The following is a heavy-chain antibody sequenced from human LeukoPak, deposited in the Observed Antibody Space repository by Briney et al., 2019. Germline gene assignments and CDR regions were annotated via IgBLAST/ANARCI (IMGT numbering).Heavy chain of an antibody. V-gene: IGHV3-11*01. J-gene: IGHJ5*02. CDR2: ISSSGDTI. D-gene: IGHD3-3*01. CDR3: ARTNTIFGVVITPNWFDP. CDR1: GFTFSDYY. Sequence: SGGSLRLSCAASGFTFSDYYMSWIRQAPGKGLEWVSYISSSGDTIYYADSVKGRFTISRDNAKNSLDLQMSSLRVEDTAVYYCARTNTIFGVVITPNWFDPWGQGTLVTVSS.